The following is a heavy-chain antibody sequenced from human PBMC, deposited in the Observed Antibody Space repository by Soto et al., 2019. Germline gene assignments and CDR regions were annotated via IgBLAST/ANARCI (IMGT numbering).Heavy chain of an antibody. V-gene: IGHV5-51*01. Sequence: GESLKISCKGSGYSFTSYWIGWVRQMPGKGLEWMGIIYPGDSDTRYSPSFQGQVTISADKSISTAYLQWSSLKASDTAMYYCAHRYGGNYYRWYFDSWGQGTLVTVSS. D-gene: IGHD1-26*01. CDR3: AHRYGGNYYRWYFDS. CDR1: GYSFTSYW. CDR2: IYPGDSDT. J-gene: IGHJ4*02.